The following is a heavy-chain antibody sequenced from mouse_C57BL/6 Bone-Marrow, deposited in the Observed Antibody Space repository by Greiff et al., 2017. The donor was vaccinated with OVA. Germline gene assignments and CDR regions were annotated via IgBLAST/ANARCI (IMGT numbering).Heavy chain of an antibody. Sequence: QVTLKVSGPGILQSSQPLSLTCSFSGFSLSTSGMGVSWIRQPSGKGLEWLAHIYWDDDKRYNPSLKSRHTISKDTSRNQVFLKITSVDTADTATYYCARSDRNGKGYAMDYWGQGTSVTVSS. CDR2: IYWDDDK. D-gene: IGHD2-1*01. CDR3: ARSDRNGKGYAMDY. CDR1: GFSLSTSGMG. J-gene: IGHJ4*01. V-gene: IGHV8-12*01.